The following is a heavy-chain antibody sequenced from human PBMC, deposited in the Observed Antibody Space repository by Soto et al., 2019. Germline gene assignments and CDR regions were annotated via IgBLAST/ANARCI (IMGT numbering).Heavy chain of an antibody. CDR3: ARRGFTISSFYLPHYKDV. CDR2: IYPADPDT. J-gene: IGHJ6*03. CDR1: GYSFTSYW. V-gene: IGHV5-51*01. Sequence: ESLKISCEASGYSFTSYWIGWVRQMPGKGLEWLGIIYPADPDTKYSPSFQGHVTISADISRTTAYLQWTSLKASDTAIYYCARRGFTISSFYLPHYKDVLGEWTAIMVS. D-gene: IGHD6-6*01.